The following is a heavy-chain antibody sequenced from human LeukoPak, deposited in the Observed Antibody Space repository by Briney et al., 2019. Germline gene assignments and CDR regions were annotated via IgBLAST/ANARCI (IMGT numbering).Heavy chain of an antibody. CDR1: GGSFSGYY. Sequence: PSETLSLTCAVYGGSFSGYYWSWIRQPPGKGLEWIGEINHSGSTNYNPSLKSRVTISVDTSKNQSSLKLSSVTAADTAVYYCARSSYDFWSGRSEYYFDYWGQGTLVTVSS. V-gene: IGHV4-34*01. J-gene: IGHJ4*02. D-gene: IGHD3-3*01. CDR3: ARSSYDFWSGRSEYYFDY. CDR2: INHSGST.